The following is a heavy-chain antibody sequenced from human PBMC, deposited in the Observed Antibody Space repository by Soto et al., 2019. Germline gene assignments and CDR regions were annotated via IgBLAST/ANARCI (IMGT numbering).Heavy chain of an antibody. V-gene: IGHV3-11*01. J-gene: IGHJ4*02. D-gene: IGHD2-21*02. Sequence: GGSLRLSCAASGFTFSSYAMSWIRQAPGKGLEWISYISSSGNAIYYADSVKGRFTVSRDNAEESLHLHMNSLRVEDTAVYYCGRALTYWGQGTPVTVSS. CDR2: ISSSGNAI. CDR3: GRALTY. CDR1: GFTFSSYA.